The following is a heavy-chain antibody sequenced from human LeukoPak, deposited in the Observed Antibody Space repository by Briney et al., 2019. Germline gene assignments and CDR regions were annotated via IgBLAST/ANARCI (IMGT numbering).Heavy chain of an antibody. J-gene: IGHJ4*02. CDR2: ISYDGSNK. D-gene: IGHD3-9*01. V-gene: IGHV3-30*04. CDR1: GFTFSSYA. CDR3: ESLLYDNLDY. Sequence: QTGGSLRLSCAASGFTFSSYAMHWVSQAPGKGLEWVAVISYDGSNKYYADSVKGRFTISRDNSKNTLYLQMNSLRAEDTAVYYCESLLYDNLDYWGQGTLVTVSS.